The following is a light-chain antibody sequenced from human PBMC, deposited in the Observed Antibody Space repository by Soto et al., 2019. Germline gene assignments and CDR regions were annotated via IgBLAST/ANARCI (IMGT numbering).Light chain of an antibody. J-gene: IGKJ1*01. CDR3: QQRSDWPWT. Sequence: IMVTKSPATLSLSQGERGTLSCRASESVTNYLAWYQQKPGQAPRLLVYDVSNRATGIPARFSGGGSGTDFTLTISNLEPEDFAVYYCQQRSDWPWTFGQGTKVDIK. CDR1: ESVTNY. CDR2: DVS. V-gene: IGKV3-11*01.